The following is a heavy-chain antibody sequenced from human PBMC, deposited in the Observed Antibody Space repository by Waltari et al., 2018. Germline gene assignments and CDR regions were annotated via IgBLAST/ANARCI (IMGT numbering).Heavy chain of an antibody. CDR1: GFTFDDYT. V-gene: IGHV3-43*01. Sequence: EVQLVESGGVVVQPGGSLRLSCAASGFTFDDYTMHWVRQAPGKGLEWVSLISWDGGSTYYSDSVKGRFTISRDNSKNSLYLQMNSLRTEHTALYYCAIPGYSSSWYAYYDYWGQGTLVPVSA. CDR2: ISWDGGST. J-gene: IGHJ4*02. CDR3: AIPGYSSSWYAYYDY. D-gene: IGHD6-13*01.